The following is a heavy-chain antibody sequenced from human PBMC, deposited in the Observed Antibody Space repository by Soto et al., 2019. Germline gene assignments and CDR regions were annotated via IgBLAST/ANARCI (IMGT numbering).Heavy chain of an antibody. D-gene: IGHD3-22*01. CDR1: GFTFSNAW. CDR3: TTADYCDSSGLAPDAFDI. Sequence: GGSLRLSCAASGFTFSNAWMNWVRQAPGKGLEWVGRIKSKTDGGTTDYAAPVKGRFTISRDDSKNTLYLQMNSLKTEDTAVYYCTTADYCDSSGLAPDAFDIWGQGTMVTVSS. V-gene: IGHV3-15*07. CDR2: IKSKTDGGTT. J-gene: IGHJ3*02.